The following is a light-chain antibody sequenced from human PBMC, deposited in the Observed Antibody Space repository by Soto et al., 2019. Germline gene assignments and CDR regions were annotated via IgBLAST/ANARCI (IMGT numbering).Light chain of an antibody. Sequence: EIVLTQSPATLSLSPGERASLSCRASQSVSSNFAWYQQKPGQAPRLLIYDASNRATGIPARFSGSGSGTDFTPTISSLEPEDFAVYYCQQRSNWPPLTFGGGTKVDIK. J-gene: IGKJ4*01. CDR1: QSVSSN. V-gene: IGKV3-11*01. CDR2: DAS. CDR3: QQRSNWPPLT.